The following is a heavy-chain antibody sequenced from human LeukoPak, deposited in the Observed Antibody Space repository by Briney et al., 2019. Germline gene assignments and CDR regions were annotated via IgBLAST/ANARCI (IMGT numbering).Heavy chain of an antibody. J-gene: IGHJ4*02. Sequence: GESLKISCKASGYSFTTYWIAWVRQMPGKGLEWMGIIYPGDSDTSYSPSFQGQVTISADKSMSTAYLQWTSLKASDTAIYYCARRPGSFDSWGQGTLVTVSS. D-gene: IGHD3-10*01. V-gene: IGHV5-51*01. CDR2: IYPGDSDT. CDR3: ARRPGSFDS. CDR1: GYSFTTYW.